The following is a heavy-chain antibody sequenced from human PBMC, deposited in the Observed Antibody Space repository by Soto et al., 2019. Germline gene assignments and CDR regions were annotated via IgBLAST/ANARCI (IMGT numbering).Heavy chain of an antibody. CDR2: INAGNGNR. D-gene: IGHD1-20*01. CDR1: GYTFTSYD. J-gene: IGHJ4*02. Sequence: ATVKVSCKASGYTFTSYDMHWVRQAPGQRLEWMGWINAGNGNRKYSQKFQGRVTITRDTSASTAYMELSSLRSEDTAVYYCESDKITGILDYWGQGTLVTVSS. V-gene: IGHV1-3*01. CDR3: ESDKITGILDY.